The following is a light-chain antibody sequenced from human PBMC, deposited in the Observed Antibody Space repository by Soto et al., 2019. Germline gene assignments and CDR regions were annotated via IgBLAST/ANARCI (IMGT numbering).Light chain of an antibody. V-gene: IGKV3-20*01. CDR3: QQYQNSPRT. Sequence: IVLTQSPCTLSLSPGQRGTLSCRASQNIRSNYVAWFQQKPGQPPRLLIYGAINRASGIPDRFGGSGSGTDFTLTISRLEPADFAVYYCQQYQNSPRTFGQGTKVDIK. J-gene: IGKJ1*01. CDR2: GAI. CDR1: QNIRSNY.